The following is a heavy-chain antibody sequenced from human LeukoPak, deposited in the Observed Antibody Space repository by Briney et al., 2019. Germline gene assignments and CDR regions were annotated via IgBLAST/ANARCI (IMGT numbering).Heavy chain of an antibody. Sequence: GRSLRLSCSASGFMFNSYGMHWVRQAPGKGLEWVGLLSSGGINKHYADSVKGRFIISRDNSMNTLYLQMNSLGVEDTAVYYCARDHAGSGRAFDYWGQGTLVTVSS. CDR1: GFMFNSYG. J-gene: IGHJ4*02. V-gene: IGHV3-30*19. CDR2: LSSGGINK. CDR3: ARDHAGSGRAFDY. D-gene: IGHD2-15*01.